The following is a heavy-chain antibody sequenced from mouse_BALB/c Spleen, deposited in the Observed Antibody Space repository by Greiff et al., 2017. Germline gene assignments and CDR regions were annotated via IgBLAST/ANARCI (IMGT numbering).Heavy chain of an antibody. CDR2: IDPENGNT. D-gene: IGHD2-14*01. V-gene: IGHV14-1*02. CDR3: ARFYRYDGAYFDY. Sequence: VQLQQSGAELVRSGASVKLSCTASGFNIKDYYMHWVKQRPEQGLEWIGWIDPENGNTIYDPKFQGKASITADTSSNTAYLQLSSLTSEDTAVYYCARFYRYDGAYFDYWGQGTTLTVSS. CDR1: GFNIKDYY. J-gene: IGHJ2*01.